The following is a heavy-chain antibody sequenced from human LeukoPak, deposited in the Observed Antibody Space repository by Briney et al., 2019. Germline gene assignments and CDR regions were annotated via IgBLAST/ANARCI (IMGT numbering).Heavy chain of an antibody. V-gene: IGHV1-69*13. CDR3: APHDASIYSDSGGSPTYSD. CDR1: GGTFNNYG. CDR2: IIPTFSSA. J-gene: IGHJ1*01. Sequence: ASVKVSCKASGGTFNNYGVNWALQAPGQCLEWMVRIIPTFSSAHYSQMFQGILTITSDGSATTAHMTLSSLTSDAPAVYYCAPHDASIYSDSGGSPTYSDWGQGTLVTVSS. D-gene: IGHD3-22*01.